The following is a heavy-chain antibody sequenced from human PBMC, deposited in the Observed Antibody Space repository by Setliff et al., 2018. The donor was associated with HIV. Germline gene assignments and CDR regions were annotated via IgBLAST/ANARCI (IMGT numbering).Heavy chain of an antibody. Sequence: SVKVSCKASGGTFSSYAISWVRQAPGQGLEWMGGIIPIFGTTNYAQKFQGRVTVTTDESTTTAYMELSSLRSEDTALYYCAGSTLTGYYTFGADYWGQGTLVTVSS. V-gene: IGHV1-69*05. J-gene: IGHJ4*02. CDR2: IIPIFGTT. D-gene: IGHD3-9*01. CDR1: GGTFSSYA. CDR3: AGSTLTGYYTFGADY.